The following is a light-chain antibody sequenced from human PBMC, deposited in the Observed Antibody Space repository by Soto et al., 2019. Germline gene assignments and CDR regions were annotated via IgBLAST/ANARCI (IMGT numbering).Light chain of an antibody. CDR3: MQGTHWPPT. J-gene: IGKJ1*01. CDR2: KVF. Sequence: DVVMTQSPLSLPVTLGQPASISCRSSQCLLYSNGNTYLHWFQQRPGQSPRRLIYKVFNRDSGVPDRFSGSGSGTDFTLKISRVEAEDVGVYYCMQGTHWPPTFGQGTKVEIK. V-gene: IGKV2-30*01. CDR1: QCLLYSNGNTY.